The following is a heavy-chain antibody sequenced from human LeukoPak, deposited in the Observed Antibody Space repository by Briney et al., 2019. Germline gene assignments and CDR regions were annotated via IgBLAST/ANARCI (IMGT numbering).Heavy chain of an antibody. CDR1: GFIFSDFG. J-gene: IGHJ4*02. CDR3: ARASFSRYSYTDY. CDR2: ISLDGSEE. V-gene: IGHV3-30*12. D-gene: IGHD5-18*01. Sequence: GGSLRLSCAASGFIFSDFGLHWVRQAPGKGLEWVAFISLDGSEEFYTDSVKGRFTISRDNSKNTLYLQMNSLRAEDTAVYYCARASFSRYSYTDYWGQGTLVTVSS.